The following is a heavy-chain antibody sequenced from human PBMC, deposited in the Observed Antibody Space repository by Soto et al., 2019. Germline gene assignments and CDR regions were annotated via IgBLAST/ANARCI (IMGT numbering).Heavy chain of an antibody. J-gene: IGHJ6*02. CDR1: GFTFDDYA. CDR3: AKDKGGCYYYGMDV. V-gene: IGHV3-9*01. Sequence: EVQLVESGGGLVQPGRSLRLSCAASGFTFDDYAMHWVRQAPGKGLEWVSGISWNSGSIGYADSVKGRFTISRYNAKNSMYTQMKILVAEEKALFYCAKDKGGCYYYGMDVWGQGTTVTVSS. D-gene: IGHD2-8*01. CDR2: ISWNSGSI.